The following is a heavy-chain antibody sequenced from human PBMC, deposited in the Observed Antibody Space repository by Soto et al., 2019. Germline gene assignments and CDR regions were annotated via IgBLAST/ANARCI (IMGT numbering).Heavy chain of an antibody. J-gene: IGHJ6*02. CDR1: GFTFSLCA. V-gene: IGHV3-30-3*01. Sequence: EQLVESGGGVVQPGKSLRLSCAASGFTFSLCAMHWVRQAPGKGLEWVAVISTDGSKKYHADSVKGRFTISRDNSQNSVYLQMNSLRGGDTALYYCARGDMLTGVRSRHYYGMDVWGQGTTVTVSS. CDR2: ISTDGSKK. D-gene: IGHD3-9*01. CDR3: ARGDMLTGVRSRHYYGMDV.